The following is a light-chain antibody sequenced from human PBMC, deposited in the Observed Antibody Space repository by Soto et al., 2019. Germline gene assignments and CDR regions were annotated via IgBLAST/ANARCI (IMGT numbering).Light chain of an antibody. CDR3: QKYNSALRT. CDR1: QGISNY. Sequence: DIQMTQSPSSLSASVGDRVTITCRASQGISNYLAWYQQKPGKVPKLLIYAASTLQSGVPSRFSGSGSGTDFTLTIRSLRPEDAAIYYCQKYNSALRTFGQGTKLEIK. CDR2: AAS. J-gene: IGKJ2*01. V-gene: IGKV1-27*01.